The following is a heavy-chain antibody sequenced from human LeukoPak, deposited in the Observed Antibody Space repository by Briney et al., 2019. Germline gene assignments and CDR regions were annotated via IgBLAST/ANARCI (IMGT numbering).Heavy chain of an antibody. V-gene: IGHV1-3*01. CDR3: ARDKSFWGIDY. CDR2: INAGNGNT. Sequence: ASVKVSCKASGYTFTSYAMHWVRQAPGQRHEWMGWINAGNGNTKYSQKFQGRVTVTRDTSASTAYMELSSLRSEDTAVYYCARDKSFWGIDYWGQGTLVTVSS. D-gene: IGHD7-27*01. CDR1: GYTFTSYA. J-gene: IGHJ4*02.